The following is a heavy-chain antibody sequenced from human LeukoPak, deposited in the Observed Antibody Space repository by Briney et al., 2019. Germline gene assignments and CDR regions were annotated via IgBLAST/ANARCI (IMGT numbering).Heavy chain of an antibody. CDR1: GFTFSSYS. D-gene: IGHD6-19*01. Sequence: GGSLRLSCAASGFTFSSYSMNWVRQAPGKGLEWVSSISSSSSYIYYADSVKGRFTISRDNAKNSLYLQMNSLRAEDTAVYYCARDPFPGYSSGWYRVDYWGQGTLVTVS. CDR3: ARDPFPGYSSGWYRVDY. J-gene: IGHJ4*02. CDR2: ISSSSSYI. V-gene: IGHV3-21*01.